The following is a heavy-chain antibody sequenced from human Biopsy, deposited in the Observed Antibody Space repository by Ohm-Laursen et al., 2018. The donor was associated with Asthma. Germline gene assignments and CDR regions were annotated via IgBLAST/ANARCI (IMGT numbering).Heavy chain of an antibody. J-gene: IGHJ4*02. CDR1: GFSFSNFA. D-gene: IGHD3-3*01. CDR3: AKRRGYSDLTDFDH. Sequence: SLRLSCAASGFSFSNFAIHWVRQAPGKGLEWVAVVSYDGGVAHYADSMKGRFTISRDNAKSTLYLQMNRLRTDDTAVYYCAKRRGYSDLTDFDHWGQGTLVTVSS. CDR2: VSYDGGVA. V-gene: IGHV3-30*18.